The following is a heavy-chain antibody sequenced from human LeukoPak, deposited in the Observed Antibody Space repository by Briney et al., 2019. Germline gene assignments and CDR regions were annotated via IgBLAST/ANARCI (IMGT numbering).Heavy chain of an antibody. CDR3: ARDRGHTAIDY. J-gene: IGHJ4*02. V-gene: IGHV3-74*01. CDR1: GFTFSSYS. CDR2: INSDGSTT. Sequence: PGGSLRLSCAASGFTFSSYSMNWVRQAPGKGLVWVSRINSDGSTTSYADSVKGRFTISRDNAKNTLYLQMNSLRAEDTAVFYCARDRGHTAIDYWGQGTLVTVSS. D-gene: IGHD5-18*01.